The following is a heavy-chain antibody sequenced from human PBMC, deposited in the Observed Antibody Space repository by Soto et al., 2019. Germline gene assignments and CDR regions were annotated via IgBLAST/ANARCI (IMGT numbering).Heavy chain of an antibody. CDR2: ISYDGSNK. CDR3: AKDHRGIVVVVAPTPPDY. V-gene: IGHV3-30*18. D-gene: IGHD2-15*01. Sequence: GGSLRLSCAASGFTFSSYGMHWVRQAPGKGLEWVAVISYDGSNKYYADSVKGRFTISRDNSKNTLYLQMNSLRAEDTAVYYCAKDHRGIVVVVAPTPPDYWGQGTLVTVSS. CDR1: GFTFSSYG. J-gene: IGHJ4*02.